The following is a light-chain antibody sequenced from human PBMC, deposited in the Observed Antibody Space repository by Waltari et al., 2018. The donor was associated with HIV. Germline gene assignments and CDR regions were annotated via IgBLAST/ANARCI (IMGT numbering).Light chain of an antibody. Sequence: QSVLTQPPSASGTPGQRVTISCSGRSSNIGGEAVNWYQRLPGTAPKLLIYSDHQRPSGVSDRFSGSKSGTSASLAISGLLSEDDADYYCAAWDDSLNGLLFGGGTKLTVL. V-gene: IGLV1-44*01. CDR1: SSNIGGEA. CDR2: SDH. CDR3: AAWDDSLNGLL. J-gene: IGLJ2*01.